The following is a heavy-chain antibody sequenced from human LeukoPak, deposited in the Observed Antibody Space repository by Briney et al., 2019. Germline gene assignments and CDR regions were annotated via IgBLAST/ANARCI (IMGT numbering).Heavy chain of an antibody. CDR1: GFTFRSYG. D-gene: IGHD7-27*01. CDR2: IRYNGSDQ. Sequence: SGGSLRLSCAASGFTFRSYGMHLVRQAPGKGLEWVAFIRYNGSDQYYAASVKGRFTISRDNSNHILYLQMNSLRAEDTAVYFCAKGYGESHFDSWGQGTLVTVSS. V-gene: IGHV3-30*02. CDR3: AKGYGESHFDS. J-gene: IGHJ4*02.